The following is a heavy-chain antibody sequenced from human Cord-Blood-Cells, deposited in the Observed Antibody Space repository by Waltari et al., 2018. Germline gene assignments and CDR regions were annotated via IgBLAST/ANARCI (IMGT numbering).Heavy chain of an antibody. J-gene: IGHJ5*02. CDR1: GGSVSSGSYY. D-gene: IGHD3-10*01. CDR2: IYYSGST. Sequence: QVQLQESGPGLVKPSETLSLTCTVSGGSVSSGSYYWRWIRQPPGKGLEWIGYIYYSGSTNYNPSLKSRVTISVDTSKNQFSLKLSSVTAADTVVYYCARGRGGVRGVLPNHNWFDPWGQGTLVTVSS. V-gene: IGHV4-61*01. CDR3: ARGRGGVRGVLPNHNWFDP.